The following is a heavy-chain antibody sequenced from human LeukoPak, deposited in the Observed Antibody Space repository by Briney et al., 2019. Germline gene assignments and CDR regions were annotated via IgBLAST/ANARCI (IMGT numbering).Heavy chain of an antibody. CDR3: AKAYSSSDYYYMDV. Sequence: GGSLRLSCAASGFTVSSNEMSWVRQAPGKGLEWVSSISGGSTYYADSRKGRFTISRDNSKNTLYLQMNSLRAEDTAVYYCAKAYSSSDYYYMDVWGKGTTVTVSS. CDR1: GFTVSSNE. CDR2: ISGGST. V-gene: IGHV3-38-3*01. D-gene: IGHD6-6*01. J-gene: IGHJ6*03.